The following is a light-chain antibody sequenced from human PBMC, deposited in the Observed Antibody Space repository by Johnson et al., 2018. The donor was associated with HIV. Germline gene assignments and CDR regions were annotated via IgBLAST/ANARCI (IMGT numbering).Light chain of an antibody. CDR1: SSNIGRNY. CDR3: GTWDSSLSAEV. Sequence: QPALTQPPSVSAAPGQKVTISCSGSSSNIGRNYVSWYQQLPGTAPKLLIYDNNKRPSGIPDRFSGSKSGTSATLGITGLQTGDEADYYCGTWDSSLSAEVFGTGTKVTVL. J-gene: IGLJ1*01. CDR2: DNN. V-gene: IGLV1-51*01.